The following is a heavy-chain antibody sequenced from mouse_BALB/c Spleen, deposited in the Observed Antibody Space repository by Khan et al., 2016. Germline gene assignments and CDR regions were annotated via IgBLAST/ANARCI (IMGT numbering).Heavy chain of an antibody. CDR3: ARESHGYDC. J-gene: IGHJ2*01. V-gene: IGHV7-3*02. Sequence: EVELVESGGGLVQPGGSLRLSCATSGFTFTDYYMSWVRQPPGKALEWLGFIRNKANGYTTEYSASVKGRFTISRDNSQSILYLQMNTLRAEDSATYYCARESHGYDCWGQGTTLTVSS. CDR2: IRNKANGYTT. D-gene: IGHD2-2*01. CDR1: GFTFTDYY.